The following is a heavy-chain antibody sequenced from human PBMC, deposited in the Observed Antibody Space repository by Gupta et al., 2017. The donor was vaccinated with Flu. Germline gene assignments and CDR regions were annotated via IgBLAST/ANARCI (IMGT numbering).Heavy chain of an antibody. CDR3: DGRSTQRNSWCDP. D-gene: IGHD6-25*01. Sequence: ASGGTFSSYVISWVRQAPGQGIEWMGGINPNFDTTNYAQKFQGRVTITADNPTGTAYMELSSLRSEDTAVYDGDGRSTQRNSWCDPWGQGTLATVSS. CDR1: GGTFSSYV. CDR2: INPNFDTT. V-gene: IGHV1-69*06. J-gene: IGHJ5*02.